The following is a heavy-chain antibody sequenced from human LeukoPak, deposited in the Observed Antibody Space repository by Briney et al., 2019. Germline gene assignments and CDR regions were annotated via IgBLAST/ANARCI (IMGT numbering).Heavy chain of an antibody. J-gene: IGHJ4*02. CDR2: ISSNGGST. CDR1: GFTFSRYA. V-gene: IGHV3-64*01. CDR3: ARGRLVVTALDY. Sequence: PGGSLRLSCAVPGFTFSRYAMHWVRQAPGKGLEYVSVISSNGGSTYYANSVKGRFIISRDNSKNTLYLQMGSLRAEDMAVYYCARGRLVVTALDYWGQGTLVTVSS. D-gene: IGHD2-21*02.